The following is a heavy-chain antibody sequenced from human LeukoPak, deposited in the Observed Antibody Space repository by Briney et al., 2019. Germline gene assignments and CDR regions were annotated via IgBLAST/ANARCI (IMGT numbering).Heavy chain of an antibody. D-gene: IGHD3-10*01. V-gene: IGHV3-30*02. CDR2: IRYDGSNK. CDR1: AFTFSTYG. CDR3: ANVMVRGVPPSPPRY. Sequence: GGSLRLSCAASAFTFSTYGMHWVRQAPGKGLEWVAFIRYDGSNKYYADSVKGRFTISRDNSKNTLYLQMNSLRAADTAVYFCANVMVRGVPPSPPRYRGQGTLVTVSS. J-gene: IGHJ4*02.